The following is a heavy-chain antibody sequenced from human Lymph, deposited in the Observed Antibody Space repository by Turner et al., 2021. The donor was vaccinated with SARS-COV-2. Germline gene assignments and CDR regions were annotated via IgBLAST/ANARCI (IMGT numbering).Heavy chain of an antibody. CDR3: ARVKGYNGYDLRYYYGMDV. CDR1: GFTFSSYG. V-gene: IGHV3-33*01. J-gene: IGHJ6*02. CDR2: IWYDGSNK. D-gene: IGHD5-12*01. Sequence: QVQLVASGGGVVQPGRSLRLTCAASGFTFSSYGMHWVRQAPGKGLEWVAVIWYDGSNKYYADSVKGRFTISRDNSKNTLYLQMNSLRAEDTAVYYCARVKGYNGYDLRYYYGMDVWGQGTTVTVSS.